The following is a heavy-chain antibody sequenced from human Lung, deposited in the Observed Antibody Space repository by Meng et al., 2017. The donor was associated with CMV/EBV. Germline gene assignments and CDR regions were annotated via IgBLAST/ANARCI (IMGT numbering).Heavy chain of an antibody. CDR2: FVNYVDT. CDR1: GYTFGSDG. Sequence: QVHLLQSGPEVKKPGGAGRVSFQASGYTFGSDGSCWVRQAPGRGLEWMGWFVNYVDTYPAPKFQGRVTMTTDTHTNTAFMELRSLTSDDTAVYYCASGTPGRSYCDYWGQGTLVTVSS. V-gene: IGHV1-18*01. J-gene: IGHJ4*02. CDR3: ASGTPGRSYCDY. D-gene: IGHD2-15*01.